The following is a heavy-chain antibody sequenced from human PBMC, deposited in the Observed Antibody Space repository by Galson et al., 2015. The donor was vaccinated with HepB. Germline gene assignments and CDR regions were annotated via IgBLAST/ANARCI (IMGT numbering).Heavy chain of an antibody. D-gene: IGHD3-10*01. V-gene: IGHV5-10-1*01. Sequence: QSGAEVKKPGESLKISCKGSGYSFTSYWISWVRQMPGKGLEWMGRIDPSDSYTYYSPSFQGHVTISADKSISTAYLQWSSLKASDTAMYYCARVHYYGSGRPKGGVDVWGQGTTVTVSS. CDR1: GYSFTSYW. CDR3: ARVHYYGSGRPKGGVDV. CDR2: IDPSDSYT. J-gene: IGHJ6*02.